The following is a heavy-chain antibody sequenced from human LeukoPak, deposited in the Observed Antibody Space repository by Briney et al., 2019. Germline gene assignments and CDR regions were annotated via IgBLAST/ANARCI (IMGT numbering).Heavy chain of an antibody. Sequence: GESLKISCKGSGYSIISYWIGWVRQMPGKGLEWMGIIYPGDSDTRYSPSLQGQVTISAAKSISTAYLQWSSLKASDTAMYYCARPLGYCSCGSCLDFDYWGQGTLVTVSS. CDR2: IYPGDSDT. CDR1: GYSIISYW. J-gene: IGHJ4*02. D-gene: IGHD2-15*01. CDR3: ARPLGYCSCGSCLDFDY. V-gene: IGHV5-51*01.